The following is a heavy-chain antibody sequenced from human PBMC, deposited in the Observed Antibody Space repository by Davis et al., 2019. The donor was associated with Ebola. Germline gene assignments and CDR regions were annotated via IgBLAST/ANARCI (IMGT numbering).Heavy chain of an antibody. CDR3: ARGEVTAGQDYSDY. J-gene: IGHJ4*02. Sequence: MPSQTLSLTCTLSAGSISSGGYYWTWIRQHPGKGLEWIGYTYNSESTYYNPSLKSRVTISVDTSKNQFSLKLSSVTAADTAVYYCARGEVTAGQDYSDYWGQGTLVTVSS. CDR2: TYNSEST. V-gene: IGHV4-31*03. D-gene: IGHD4-11*01. CDR1: AGSISSGGYY.